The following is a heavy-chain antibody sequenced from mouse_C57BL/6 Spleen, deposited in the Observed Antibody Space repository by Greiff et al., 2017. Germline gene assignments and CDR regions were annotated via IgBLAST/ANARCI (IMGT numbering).Heavy chain of an antibody. Sequence: EVQLQQSGPELVKPGASVKISCKASGYSFTGYYMNWVKQSPEKSLEWIGEINPSTGGTTYNQKFKAKATLTVDKSSSTAYMQLKSLTSEYSAVYYCASGGHYYDYYWYFDVWGTGTTVTVSS. V-gene: IGHV1-42*01. D-gene: IGHD2-4*01. CDR3: ASGGHYYDYYWYFDV. J-gene: IGHJ1*03. CDR1: GYSFTGYY. CDR2: INPSTGGT.